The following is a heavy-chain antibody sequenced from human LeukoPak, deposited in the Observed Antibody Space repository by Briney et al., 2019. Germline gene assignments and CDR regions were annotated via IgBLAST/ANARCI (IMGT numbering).Heavy chain of an antibody. CDR1: GFTFSSYS. CDR3: AKAFRTYYYDSSIDY. V-gene: IGHV3-21*04. Sequence: GGSLRLSCAASGFTFSSYSMNWVRQAPGKGLEWVSSISSSSSYIYYADSVKGRFTISRDNAKNSLYLQMNSLRAEDTAVYYCAKAFRTYYYDSSIDYWGQGTLVTVSS. CDR2: ISSSSSYI. J-gene: IGHJ4*02. D-gene: IGHD3-22*01.